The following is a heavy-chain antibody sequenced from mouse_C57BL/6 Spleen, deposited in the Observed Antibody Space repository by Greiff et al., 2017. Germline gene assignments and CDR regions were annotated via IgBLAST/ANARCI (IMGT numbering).Heavy chain of an antibody. V-gene: IGHV1-81*01. J-gene: IGHJ4*01. CDR1: GYTFTSYG. CDR3: ARYDPYYAMDY. D-gene: IGHD2-3*01. Sequence: QVHVKQSGAELARPGASVKLSCKASGYTFTSYGISWVKQRTGQGLEWIGEIYPRSGNTYYNEKFKGKATLTADKSSSTAYMELRSLTSEDSAVYFCARYDPYYAMDYWGQGTSVTVSS. CDR2: IYPRSGNT.